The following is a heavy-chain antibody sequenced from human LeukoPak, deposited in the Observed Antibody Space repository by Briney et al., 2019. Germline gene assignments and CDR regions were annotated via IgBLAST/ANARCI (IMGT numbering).Heavy chain of an antibody. Sequence: GGSLRLSCAASGFTFSSYAMHWVRQAPGKGLEWVAVISYDGSNKYYADSVKGRFTISRDNSKNTLYLQMNSLRAEDTAVYYCARDLEDCSGGSCYSWFDPWGPGTLVTVSS. CDR2: ISYDGSNK. V-gene: IGHV3-30-3*01. J-gene: IGHJ5*02. CDR1: GFTFSSYA. CDR3: ARDLEDCSGGSCYSWFDP. D-gene: IGHD2-15*01.